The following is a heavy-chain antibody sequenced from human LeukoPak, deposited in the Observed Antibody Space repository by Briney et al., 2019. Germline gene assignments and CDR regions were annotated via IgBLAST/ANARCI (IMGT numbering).Heavy chain of an antibody. CDR3: ARDLERYPISGNDRYYYYYCMDV. D-gene: IGHD1-1*01. CDR2: ISAYNGNT. V-gene: IGHV1-18*01. Sequence: ASVKVSCKASGYTFTSYGISWVRQAPGQGLEWMGWISAYNGNTNYALKLQDRVTLTTDTSTSTAYMELRSLRSDDTAVYFCARDLERYPISGNDRYYYYYCMDVWGKGTTVTVSS. CDR1: GYTFTSYG. J-gene: IGHJ6*03.